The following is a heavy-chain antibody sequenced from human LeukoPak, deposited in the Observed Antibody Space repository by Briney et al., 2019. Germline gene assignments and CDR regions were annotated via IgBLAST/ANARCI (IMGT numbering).Heavy chain of an antibody. CDR3: AKDDAWLRFGE. CDR1: GFTFDDYA. V-gene: IGHV3-43D*03. Sequence: GGSLRLSCAASGFTFDDYAMHWVRQAPGKGLEWVSLISWDGGSTYYADSVKGRFTISRDNSKNTLYLEVISLTAEDTAVYYCAKDDAWLRFGEWSQGTLVTVSS. J-gene: IGHJ4*02. CDR2: ISWDGGST. D-gene: IGHD3-10*01.